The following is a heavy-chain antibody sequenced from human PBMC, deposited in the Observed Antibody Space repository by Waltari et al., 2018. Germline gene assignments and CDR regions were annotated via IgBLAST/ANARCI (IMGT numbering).Heavy chain of an antibody. Sequence: QLQLQESGPGLVKPSETLSLTCTVSGGSISSSSYYWGWIRQPPGKGLEWIGSIYSAGCPDSTPSLKSRVTISVDTSKYQSSLKLSSVAAADTAVYSCALRGTLPWFDPWGQGTLVTVSS. V-gene: IGHV4-39*01. D-gene: IGHD1-1*01. CDR1: GGSISSSSYY. CDR3: ALRGTLPWFDP. CDR2: IYSAGCP. J-gene: IGHJ5*02.